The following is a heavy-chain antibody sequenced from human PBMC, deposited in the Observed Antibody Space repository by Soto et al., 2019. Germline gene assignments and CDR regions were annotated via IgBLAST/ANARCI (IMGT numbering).Heavy chain of an antibody. CDR1: GFTFSSYS. CDR3: ARSLALSGLDY. D-gene: IGHD6-19*01. V-gene: IGHV3-30-3*01. CDR2: ISYDETKR. J-gene: IGHJ4*02. Sequence: QVQLVESGGGVGQPGKSLRLSCAASGFTFSSYSMNWVRQAPGRGLEWVAVISYDETKRYYGDSVKGRFSISRDTAKNTLYLQMNSLRAEDTAVYYCARSLALSGLDYWGQGTRVTVSS.